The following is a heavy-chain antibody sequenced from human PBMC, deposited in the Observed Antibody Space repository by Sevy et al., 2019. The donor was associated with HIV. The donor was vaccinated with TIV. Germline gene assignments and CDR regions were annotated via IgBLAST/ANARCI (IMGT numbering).Heavy chain of an antibody. CDR3: ARAIGILDAF. D-gene: IGHD3-16*01. V-gene: IGHV3-7*01. CDR2: INQDGSEI. Sequence: GGSLRLSCAASGFTFNVFWMHWVRQTPGKGLEWVANINQDGSEIYYVDSVRGRFTISRDNAKNSIYLQMNSLRAEDTAVYYCARAIGILDAFWGQGTLVTVSS. CDR1: GFTFNVFW. J-gene: IGHJ4*02.